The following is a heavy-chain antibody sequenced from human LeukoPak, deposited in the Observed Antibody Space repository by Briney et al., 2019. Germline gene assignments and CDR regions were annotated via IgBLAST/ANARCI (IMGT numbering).Heavy chain of an antibody. V-gene: IGHV3-30-3*01. CDR1: GFTFSSYA. D-gene: IGHD6-13*01. CDR2: ISYDGSNK. CDR3: ARSGGSSSSSSGLYYYYGMDV. Sequence: PGGSLRLSCAASGFTFSSYAMHWVRQAPGKGLEWVAVISYDGSNKYYADSVKGRFTISRDNSKNTLYLQMNSLRAEGTAVYYCARSGGSSSSSSGLYYYYGMDVWGQGTTVTVSS. J-gene: IGHJ6*02.